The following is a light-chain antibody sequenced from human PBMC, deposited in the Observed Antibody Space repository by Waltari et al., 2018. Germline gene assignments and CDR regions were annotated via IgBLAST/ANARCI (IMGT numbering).Light chain of an antibody. CDR2: VVS. J-gene: IGLJ2*01. CDR1: SSDIGGYNY. CDR3: SSCACSVV. V-gene: IGLV2-8*01. Sequence: QSALTQPPSASGSPGQSVTISCTATSSDIGGYNYVSCYQHHPGKSPKLMIYVVSTRPSGVPERFSGSKSGNSASLTVSGLQAEDEADYSCSSCACSVVFGGGTKLTVL.